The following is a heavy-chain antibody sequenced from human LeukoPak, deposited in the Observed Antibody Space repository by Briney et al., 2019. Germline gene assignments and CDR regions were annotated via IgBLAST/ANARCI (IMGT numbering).Heavy chain of an antibody. CDR2: ISGSGDIT. J-gene: IGHJ4*02. CDR3: AKDVAAAGHSGFDY. D-gene: IGHD6-13*01. Sequence: GGSLRLSCAASGFSFSSYAMSWVRQAPGKGLEWVSGISGSGDITYYADSVKGRFTISRDNSKNTLYLQVNSLRAEDTAVYYCAKDVAAAGHSGFDYWGQGTLVTVSS. CDR1: GFSFSSYA. V-gene: IGHV3-23*01.